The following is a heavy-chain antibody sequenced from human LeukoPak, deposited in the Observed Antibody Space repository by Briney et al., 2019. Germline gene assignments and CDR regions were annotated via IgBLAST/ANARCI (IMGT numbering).Heavy chain of an antibody. Sequence: ASVKVSCKASGYTFTGYYIHWVRQAPGQGLEWMGWINPHSGGTNYAQKFQGRVTMTRDTSISTAYMELSSLRSEDTAVYYCARVRGIAAAGTLGYWGQGTLVTVSS. V-gene: IGHV1-2*02. J-gene: IGHJ4*02. CDR2: INPHSGGT. CDR1: GYTFTGYY. D-gene: IGHD6-13*01. CDR3: ARVRGIAAAGTLGY.